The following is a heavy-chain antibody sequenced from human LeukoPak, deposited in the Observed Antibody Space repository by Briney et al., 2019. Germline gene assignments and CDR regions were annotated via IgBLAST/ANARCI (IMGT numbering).Heavy chain of an antibody. J-gene: IGHJ4*02. V-gene: IGHV1-2*02. CDR3: ARIRYYYDSSGYPYFDY. D-gene: IGHD3-22*01. CDR1: GYTFTGYY. CDR2: INPNSGGT. Sequence: GASVKVSCKASGYTFTGYYMRWVRQAPGQGLEWMGWINPNSGGTNYAQKFQGRVTMTRDTSISTAYMELSRLRSDDTAVYYCARIRYYYDSSGYPYFDYWGQGTLVTVSS.